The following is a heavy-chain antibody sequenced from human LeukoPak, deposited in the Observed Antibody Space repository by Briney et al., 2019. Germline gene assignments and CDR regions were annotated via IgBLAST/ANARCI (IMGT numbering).Heavy chain of an antibody. CDR1: GGTFSSYA. V-gene: IGHV1-69*06. CDR2: IIPIFGTA. CDR3: ATGSQYSSGWDPGHYYGMDV. Sequence: SVKVSCKASGGTFSSYAISWVRQAPGQGLEWMGGIIPIFGTANYAQKFQGRVTITADKSTSTAYKELSSLRSEDTAVYYCATGSQYSSGWDPGHYYGMDVWGKGTTVTVSS. J-gene: IGHJ6*04. D-gene: IGHD6-19*01.